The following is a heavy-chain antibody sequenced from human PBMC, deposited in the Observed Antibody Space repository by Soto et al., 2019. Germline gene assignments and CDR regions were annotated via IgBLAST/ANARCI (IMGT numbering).Heavy chain of an antibody. D-gene: IGHD2-2*01. CDR1: GASISRGAYY. J-gene: IGHJ6*02. CDR3: ARGYCSSTSCYFDYGMDV. Sequence: PPETLSLTCTLSGASISRGAYYWRWIRQNRGKGLEWIGYIYYSGSTYYNPSLKSRVTISVDTSKNQLSLKLSSVTAADTAVYYCARGYCSSTSCYFDYGMDVWGQRTTVRSP. CDR2: IYYSGST. V-gene: IGHV4-31*03.